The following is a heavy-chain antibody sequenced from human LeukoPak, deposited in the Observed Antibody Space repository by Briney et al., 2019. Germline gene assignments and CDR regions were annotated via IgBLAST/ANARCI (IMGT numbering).Heavy chain of an antibody. CDR1: GFTFSSYS. J-gene: IGHJ4*02. CDR2: ISSSSSYI. V-gene: IGHV3-21*01. Sequence: GGSLRLSCAASGFTFSSYSMNWVRQAPGKGLEWVSSISSSSSYIYYADSVKGRFTTSRDNAKNSLYLQMNSLRAEDTAVYYCAGYGSGSYYDNYWGQGTLVTVSS. D-gene: IGHD3-10*01. CDR3: AGYGSGSYYDNY.